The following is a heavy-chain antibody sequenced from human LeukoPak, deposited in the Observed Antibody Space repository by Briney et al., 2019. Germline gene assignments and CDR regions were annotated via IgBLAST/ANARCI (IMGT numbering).Heavy chain of an antibody. V-gene: IGHV3-48*03. CDR1: GFTFSNYE. CDR3: ATFTDY. Sequence: GRSLRLSCTASGFTFSNYEMNWVRQAPGKGLEWVSYISSSGTTIHYADSVKGRFTISKDNAKNSLYLQMNTLRAEDTAVYYCATFTDYWGQGTLVTVSS. J-gene: IGHJ4*02. CDR2: ISSSGTTI.